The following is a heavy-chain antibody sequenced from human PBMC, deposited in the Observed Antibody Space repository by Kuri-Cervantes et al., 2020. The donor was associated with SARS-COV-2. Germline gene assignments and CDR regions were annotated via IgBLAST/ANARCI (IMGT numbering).Heavy chain of an antibody. J-gene: IGHJ6*02. Sequence: GGSLRLSCTASGFTFSSYAMSWVRQAPGKGLEWVSTVSGSGVSTYYADSVKGRFTISRDNSASTMFLQMNSLRAEDTALYFCAREQVVEGAMRGYYYSFGMDVWGQGTTVTVSS. D-gene: IGHD2-2*01. CDR2: VSGSGVST. CDR3: AREQVVEGAMRGYYYSFGMDV. V-gene: IGHV3-23*01. CDR1: GFTFSSYA.